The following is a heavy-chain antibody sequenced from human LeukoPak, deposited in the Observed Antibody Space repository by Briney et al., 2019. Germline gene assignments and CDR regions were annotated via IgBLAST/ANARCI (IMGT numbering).Heavy chain of an antibody. Sequence: PGGSLRLSCAASGFTFSNYGMHWVRQAPGKGLEWVAVVWFDGINKFYADSVKGRFTISRDNSNNILYLQMNSLRAEDTAVYYCVRPYGGSYYFDNWGQGTLVTVSS. CDR1: GFTFSNYG. D-gene: IGHD4-23*01. V-gene: IGHV3-33*01. J-gene: IGHJ4*02. CDR3: VRPYGGSYYFDN. CDR2: VWFDGINK.